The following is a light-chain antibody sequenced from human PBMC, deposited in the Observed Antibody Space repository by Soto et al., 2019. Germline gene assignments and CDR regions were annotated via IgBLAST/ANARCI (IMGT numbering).Light chain of an antibody. J-gene: IGKJ1*01. CDR3: QHYNAYPAA. Sequence: EILMTQSPATLSVSPGARATLPCRASQSVSSSLAWYQQKPGQAPRLLIYGASTRDTGIPARFSGSGSGTEFTLTISSLQPEDFAAYHCQHYNAYPAAFAQGTKV. V-gene: IGKV3-15*01. CDR1: QSVSSS. CDR2: GAS.